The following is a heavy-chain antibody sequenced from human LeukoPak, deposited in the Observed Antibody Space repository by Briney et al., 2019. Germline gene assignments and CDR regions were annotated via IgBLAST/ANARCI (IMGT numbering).Heavy chain of an antibody. V-gene: IGHV3-33*01. CDR1: GFAFSNYG. CDR3: ARDRSTSCYDY. J-gene: IGHJ4*02. CDR2: IWYDGTNE. Sequence: GGSLRLSCAASGFAFSNYGMHWVRQAPGKGLEWVALIWYDGTNENYANSVKGRFTISRDNSRNTLYLQLNSLRAEDTAVYYCARDRSTSCYDYWGQGTLVTVSS. D-gene: IGHD2-2*01.